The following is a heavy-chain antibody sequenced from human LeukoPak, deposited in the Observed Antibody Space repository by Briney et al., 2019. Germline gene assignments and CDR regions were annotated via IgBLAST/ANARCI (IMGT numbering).Heavy chain of an antibody. CDR2: TSSSGSTI. D-gene: IGHD3-10*01. CDR3: ARDGRGNYYGSGSRLWRFDY. CDR1: GFTFSSYE. J-gene: IGHJ4*02. Sequence: PGGSLRLSCAASGFTFSSYEVNWVRQAPGKGLEWVSYTSSSGSTIYYADSVKGRFTISRDNAKKSLYLQMNSLRAEDTAVYYCARDGRGNYYGSGSRLWRFDYWGQGTLVTVSS. V-gene: IGHV3-48*03.